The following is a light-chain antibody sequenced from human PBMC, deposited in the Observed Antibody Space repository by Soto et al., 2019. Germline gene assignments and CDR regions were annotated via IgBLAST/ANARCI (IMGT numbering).Light chain of an antibody. Sequence: QSALTQPASVSGSPGQSITISCTGTSSDVGGYNYVSWYQQHPGKAPKLMIYEVSNRPSGVSNRFSGSKSGNTASLTISGFQAEDEADYYCSSYPSSSTYVVFGGGTKLTVL. CDR2: EVS. CDR3: SSYPSSSTYVV. J-gene: IGLJ2*01. CDR1: SSDVGGYNY. V-gene: IGLV2-14*01.